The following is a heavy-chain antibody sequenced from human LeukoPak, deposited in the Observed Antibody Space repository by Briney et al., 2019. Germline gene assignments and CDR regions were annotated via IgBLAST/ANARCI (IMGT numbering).Heavy chain of an antibody. D-gene: IGHD1-26*01. J-gene: IGHJ5*02. CDR3: ARDPQSGTYNGWFDP. CDR2: ISTSGGTI. CDR1: VFTFSDYY. V-gene: IGHV3-11*01. Sequence: GGSLGLSCAASVFTFSDYYMSWIRQAPGKGLEWVSYISTSGGTIYYADSVEGRFTISRDNAKNSLYLQMNSLRAEDTAVYYCARDPQSGTYNGWFDPWGQGTLVTVSS.